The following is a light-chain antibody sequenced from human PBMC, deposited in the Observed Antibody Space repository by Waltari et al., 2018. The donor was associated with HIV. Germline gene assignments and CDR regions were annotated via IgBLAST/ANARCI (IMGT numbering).Light chain of an antibody. CDR1: TSDGGGYNY. CDR2: EVS. CDR3: SSYAGNNILV. Sequence: QSALTQPPSASGSPGQSVTISCTGTTSDGGGYNYVSWYQHHPGKAPKTLIYEVSKRPSGGPARFSGSKSGNTASLTVSGLQADDEAYYYCSSYAGNNILVFGGGTKLTVL. J-gene: IGLJ2*01. V-gene: IGLV2-8*01.